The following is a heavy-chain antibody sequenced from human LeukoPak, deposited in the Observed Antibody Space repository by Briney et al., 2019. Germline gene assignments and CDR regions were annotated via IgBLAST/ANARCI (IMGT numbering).Heavy chain of an antibody. CDR1: GYTFTGYY. D-gene: IGHD3-16*01. CDR2: INPNSGGT. V-gene: IGHV1-2*02. J-gene: IGHJ4*02. CDR3: ARGRYDRGTRLDY. Sequence: ASVTVSCKASGYTFTGYYMHWVRQAPGQGLEWMGWINPNSGGTNYAQKFQGRVTMTRDTSISTAYMELSRLRSDDTAVYYCARGRYDRGTRLDYWGQGTLVTVSS.